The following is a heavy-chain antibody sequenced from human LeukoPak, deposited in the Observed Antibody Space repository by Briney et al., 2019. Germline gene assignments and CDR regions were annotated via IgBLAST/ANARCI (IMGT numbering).Heavy chain of an antibody. CDR3: ARRSTERYYFDY. V-gene: IGHV5-51*01. J-gene: IGHJ4*02. D-gene: IGHD5/OR15-5a*01. CDR1: GFSFTNYW. Sequence: GESLKISCKGSGFSFTNYWIGWVRRMPGKGLDWMGIIYPGDSDTRYSPSFQGQVTISADKSITTAYLQWSSLKASDTAMYYCARRSTERYYFDYWGQGTLVTVSS. CDR2: IYPGDSDT.